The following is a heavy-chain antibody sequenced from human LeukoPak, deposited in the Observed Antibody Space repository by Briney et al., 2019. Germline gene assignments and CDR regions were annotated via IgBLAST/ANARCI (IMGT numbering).Heavy chain of an antibody. CDR1: GYTFTSYY. J-gene: IGHJ2*01. CDR2: INPSGGST. D-gene: IGHD3-22*01. Sequence: ASVKVSCKASGYTFTSYYMHWVRQAPGQGLEWMGIINPSGGSTSYAQKFQGRVTMTRDTSKNQFSLKLSSVTAADTAVYYCAREPHYYDSRRGYFDLWGRGTLVTVSS. CDR3: AREPHYYDSRRGYFDL. V-gene: IGHV1-46*01.